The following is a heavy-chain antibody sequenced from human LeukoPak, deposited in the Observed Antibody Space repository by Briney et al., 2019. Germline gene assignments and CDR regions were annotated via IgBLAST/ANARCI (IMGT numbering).Heavy chain of an antibody. CDR2: IYHSGST. D-gene: IGHD2-2*01. Sequence: ASETLSLTCAVSGGSISSGGYSWSWIRQPPGKGLEWIGYIYHSGSTYYNPSLKSRVTISVDRSKNQFSLKLSSVTAADTAVYYCARGSSTSDYYYYGMDVWGQGTTVTVSS. CDR1: GGSISSGGYS. CDR3: ARGSSTSDYYYYGMDV. V-gene: IGHV4-30-2*01. J-gene: IGHJ6*02.